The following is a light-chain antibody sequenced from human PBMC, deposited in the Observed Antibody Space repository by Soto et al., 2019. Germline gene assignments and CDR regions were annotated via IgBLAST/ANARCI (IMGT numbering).Light chain of an antibody. CDR2: EVS. V-gene: IGLV2-14*01. J-gene: IGLJ1*01. CDR1: STDVGGYNY. Sequence: QSALAQPSSVSGSPGQPITISCTGTSTDVGGYNYVSWYQHHPGKGPKLIIYEVSNRPSGVSDRFSGSKSGNKASLIISNLEAEDGSDYYCGSYTSTDTQFAFGTGTKVTVL. CDR3: GSYTSTDTQFA.